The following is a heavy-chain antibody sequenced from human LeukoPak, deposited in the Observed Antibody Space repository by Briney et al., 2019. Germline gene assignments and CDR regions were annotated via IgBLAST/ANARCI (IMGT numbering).Heavy chain of an antibody. CDR1: GFTFSSYR. D-gene: IGHD5-18*01. V-gene: IGHV3-21*01. Sequence: GGSLRLSCAASGFTFSSYRMNWVRQAPGKGLEWVSSISAGSSFIDYADSVKGRFTISRDNAKNSLYLQMDSLRAEDTAVYFCARDPGGNVYGTYFDYWGQGTLVTVSS. CDR3: ARDPGGNVYGTYFDY. CDR2: ISAGSSFI. J-gene: IGHJ4*02.